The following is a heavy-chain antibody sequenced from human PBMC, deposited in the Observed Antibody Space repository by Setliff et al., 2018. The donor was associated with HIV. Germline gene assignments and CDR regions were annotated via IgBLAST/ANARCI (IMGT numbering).Heavy chain of an antibody. D-gene: IGHD6-19*01. CDR2: ISSGSSYT. V-gene: IGHV3-21*01. J-gene: IGHJ4*02. Sequence: LRLSCAASGFTFSTYSLNWVRQAPGKGLEWVSSISSGSSYTYYTDSMKGRFTISRDNAKNSLYLQMNSLRAEDTAVYYCTKNLYRSPWSPLDYWGQGTLVTVSS. CDR1: GFTFSTYS. CDR3: TKNLYRSPWSPLDY.